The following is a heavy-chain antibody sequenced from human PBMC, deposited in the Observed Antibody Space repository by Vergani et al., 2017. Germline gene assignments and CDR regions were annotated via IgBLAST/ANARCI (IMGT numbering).Heavy chain of an antibody. CDR1: GYSFTSYW. Sequence: EVQLVQSGAEVKKPGESLRISCKGSGYSFTSYWISWVRQMPGKGLEWMGRIDPSDSYTNYSPSFQGHVTSSADKSISTAYLQWSSLKASDTAMYYCARHAIVATIISYYYYYMDVWGKGTTVTVSS. CDR3: ARHAIVATIISYYYYYMDV. CDR2: IDPSDSYT. V-gene: IGHV5-10-1*03. J-gene: IGHJ6*03. D-gene: IGHD5-12*01.